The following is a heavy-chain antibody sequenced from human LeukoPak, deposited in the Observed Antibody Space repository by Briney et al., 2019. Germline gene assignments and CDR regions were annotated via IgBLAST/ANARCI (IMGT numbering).Heavy chain of an antibody. CDR2: IYHSGST. CDR3: ASAPYAPYGMDV. CDR1: GDSIISNTYY. D-gene: IGHD2-2*01. V-gene: IGHV4-39*07. J-gene: IGHJ6*02. Sequence: PSETLSLTCSVSGDSIISNTYYWGWIRQPPGTGLEWIGSIYHSGSTNYNPSLKSRVTISVDTSKNQFSLKLSSVTAADTAVYYCASAPYAPYGMDVWGQGTTVTVSS.